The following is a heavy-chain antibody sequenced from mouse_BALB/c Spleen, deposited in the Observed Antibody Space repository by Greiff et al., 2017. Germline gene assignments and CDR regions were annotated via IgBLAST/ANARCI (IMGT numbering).Heavy chain of an antibody. Sequence: ESGPGLVKPSQSLSLTCTVTGYSITSDYAWNWIRQFPGNKLEWMGYISYSGSTSYNPSLKSRISITRDTSKNQFFLQLNSVTTEDTATYYCARNGGYAMDYWGQGTSVTVSS. V-gene: IGHV3-2*02. CDR3: ARNGGYAMDY. CDR2: ISYSGST. CDR1: GYSITSDYA. J-gene: IGHJ4*01.